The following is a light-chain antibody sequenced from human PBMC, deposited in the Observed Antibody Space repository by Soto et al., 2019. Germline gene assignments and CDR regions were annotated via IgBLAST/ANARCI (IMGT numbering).Light chain of an antibody. CDR1: SSDVGGSNF. V-gene: IGLV2-14*03. CDR3: VSFTSSTTYV. Sequence: QSVLTQPASVSASPGQSITISCTGTSSDVGGSNFVSWYQQHPGKPPKLIIYDVATRPSGVSNRFSGSKSGSTASQIISRLQTEDEADYYCVSFTSSTTYVFGSGTKLTVL. J-gene: IGLJ1*01. CDR2: DVA.